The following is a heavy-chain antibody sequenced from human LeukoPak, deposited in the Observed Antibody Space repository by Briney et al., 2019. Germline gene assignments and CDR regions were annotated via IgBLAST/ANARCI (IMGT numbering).Heavy chain of an antibody. D-gene: IGHD4-17*01. Sequence: SETLSLTCTGSGGSISSYCWSWIRQPAGKGLEWIGRIYTSGSTNYNPSLKSRVTMSVDTSKNQFSLKLSSVTAADTAVYYCARVATVTTAYAFDIWGQGTMVTVSS. V-gene: IGHV4-4*07. CDR2: IYTSGST. J-gene: IGHJ3*02. CDR1: GGSISSYC. CDR3: ARVATVTTAYAFDI.